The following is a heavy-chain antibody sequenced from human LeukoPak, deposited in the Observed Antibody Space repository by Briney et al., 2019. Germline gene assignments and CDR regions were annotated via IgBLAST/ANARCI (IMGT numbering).Heavy chain of an antibody. D-gene: IGHD6-6*01. Sequence: GGSLRLSCAASGFTFSSYGMHWVRQAPGKGLEWVAFIRYDGSNKYYADSVKGRFTISRDNSKNTLYLQMNSLRAEDTAVYYCAKDSGYQPCSSSARGAFDIWGQGTMVTVSS. J-gene: IGHJ3*02. CDR1: GFTFSSYG. CDR2: IRYDGSNK. CDR3: AKDSGYQPCSSSARGAFDI. V-gene: IGHV3-30*02.